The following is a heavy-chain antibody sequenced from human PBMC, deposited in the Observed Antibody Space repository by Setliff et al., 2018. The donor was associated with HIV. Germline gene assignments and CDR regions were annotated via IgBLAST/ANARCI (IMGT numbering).Heavy chain of an antibody. CDR1: GLTLGDYG. V-gene: IGHV3-66*02. J-gene: IGHJ4*02. CDR3: ARVLPYNSALDN. CDR2: LYGSGDS. D-gene: IGHD6-25*01. Sequence: PGGSLRLSCAASGLTLGDYGMAWVRQAPGKRPGWVSTLYGSGDSYHADSVKGRFTLSRDTSKNTMYLQMNSLRREDTAVYYCARVLPYNSALDNWGQGTLVTVS.